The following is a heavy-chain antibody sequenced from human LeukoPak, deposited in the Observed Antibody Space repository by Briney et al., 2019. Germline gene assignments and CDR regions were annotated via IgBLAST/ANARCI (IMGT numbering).Heavy chain of an antibody. J-gene: IGHJ4*02. V-gene: IGHV4-31*03. CDR1: GGSISSGGYY. D-gene: IGHD3-10*01. CDR3: ARDLRGVIDY. Sequence: PSETLSLTCTVSGGSISSGGYYWSWIRQHPGKGLEWIGYIYYSGSTYYNPSLKSRVTISVDTSKNQFSLKLSSVTAADTAVYYCARDLRGVIDYWGQGTLVTVSS. CDR2: IYYSGST.